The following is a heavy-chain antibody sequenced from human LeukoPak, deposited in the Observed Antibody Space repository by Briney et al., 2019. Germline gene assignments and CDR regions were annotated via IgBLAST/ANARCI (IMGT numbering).Heavy chain of an antibody. CDR1: GHSISSGYY. Sequence: PSETLSLTCTVSGHSISSGYYWGWIRQPPGKGLEWIGSIYHSGTTNYNPSLKSRVTISVDASKNQFSLKLSSVTAADTAVYYCARPSVRYYDRNGFPNWFDSWGRGTLVTVSS. D-gene: IGHD3-22*01. CDR2: IYHSGTT. CDR3: ARPSVRYYDRNGFPNWFDS. V-gene: IGHV4-38-2*02. J-gene: IGHJ5*01.